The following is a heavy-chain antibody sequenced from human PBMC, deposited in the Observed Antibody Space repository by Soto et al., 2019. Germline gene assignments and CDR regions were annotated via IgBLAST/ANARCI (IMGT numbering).Heavy chain of an antibody. Sequence: QVQLVESGGGVVQPGRSLRLSCAASGFTFSNYGMNWVRQAPGKGLEWVAVISYDGSNKYYADSVKGRFTISRDNSKNTLYLQMNSLRAEDTAVYYCAKEGWGDYTLYYFDYWGQGTLVTVSS. D-gene: IGHD4-17*01. J-gene: IGHJ4*02. CDR1: GFTFSNYG. CDR2: ISYDGSNK. V-gene: IGHV3-30*18. CDR3: AKEGWGDYTLYYFDY.